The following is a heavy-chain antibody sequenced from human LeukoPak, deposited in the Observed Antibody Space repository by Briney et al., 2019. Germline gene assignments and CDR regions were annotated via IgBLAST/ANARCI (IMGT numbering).Heavy chain of an antibody. V-gene: IGHV3-21*01. CDR1: GFTFSSYS. CDR2: ISSSSSYI. D-gene: IGHD1-26*01. CDR3: ASPSGSYLDAFDI. Sequence: PGGSLRLSCAASGFTFSSYSMNWVRQAPGKGLEWGSSISSSSSYIYYADSVKGRFTISRDNAKNSLYLQMNSLRAEDTAVYYCASPSGSYLDAFDIWGQGTMVTVSS. J-gene: IGHJ3*02.